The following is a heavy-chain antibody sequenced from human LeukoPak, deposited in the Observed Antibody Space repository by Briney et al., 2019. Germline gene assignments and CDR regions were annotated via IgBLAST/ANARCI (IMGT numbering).Heavy chain of an antibody. CDR3: ARSRYSYGHIDY. V-gene: IGHV4-59*01. Sequence: SETLSLTCTVSGGSISNYYWNWLRQPPGKGLEWIGYVYYSGSTNYNPSLQSRVTISVDTSKNQFSLKLSSVTAADTAVYYCARSRYSYGHIDYWGQGTLVTVSP. D-gene: IGHD5-18*01. J-gene: IGHJ4*02. CDR2: VYYSGST. CDR1: GGSISNYY.